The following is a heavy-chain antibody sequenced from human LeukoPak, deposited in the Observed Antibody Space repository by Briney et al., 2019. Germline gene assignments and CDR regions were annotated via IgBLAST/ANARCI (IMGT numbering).Heavy chain of an antibody. Sequence: SGTLSLTCTVSGGSISSYYWSWIRQPAGKGLEWIGRIYTSGSTNYNPSLKSRVTMSVDTSKNQFSLKLSSVTAADTAVYYCARDLRSGYYIHYFDYWGQGTLVTVSS. J-gene: IGHJ4*02. CDR1: GGSISSYY. CDR2: IYTSGST. V-gene: IGHV4-4*07. CDR3: ARDLRSGYYIHYFDY. D-gene: IGHD3-3*01.